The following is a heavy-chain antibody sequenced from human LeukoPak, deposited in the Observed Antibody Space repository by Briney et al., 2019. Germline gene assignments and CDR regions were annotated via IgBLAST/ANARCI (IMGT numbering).Heavy chain of an antibody. V-gene: IGHV3-23*01. J-gene: IGHJ6*03. CDR2: ISGSGGST. CDR3: ARAGQKLEPLYYYYMDV. Sequence: GGSLRLSCAASGFTFSSYAMSWVRQAPGKGLEWVSAISGSGGSTYYADSVKGRFTISRDNSKNTLYLQMNSLRAEDTAVYYCARAGQKLEPLYYYYMDVWGKGTTVTVSS. D-gene: IGHD1-14*01. CDR1: GFTFSSYA.